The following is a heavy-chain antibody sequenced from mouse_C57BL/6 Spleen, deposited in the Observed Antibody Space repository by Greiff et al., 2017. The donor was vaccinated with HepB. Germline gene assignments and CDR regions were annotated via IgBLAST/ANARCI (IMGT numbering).Heavy chain of an antibody. CDR3: ARGGLSGDAMDY. J-gene: IGHJ4*01. CDR1: GYTFTSYW. Sequence: QVQLQQPGAELVRPGSSVKLSCKASGYTFTSYWMDWVKQRPGQGLEWIGNIYPSDSETHYNQKFKDKATLTVDKSSSTAYMQLSSLTSEDSAVYYCARGGLSGDAMDYWGQGTSVTVSS. V-gene: IGHV1-61*01. D-gene: IGHD6-5*01. CDR2: IYPSDSET.